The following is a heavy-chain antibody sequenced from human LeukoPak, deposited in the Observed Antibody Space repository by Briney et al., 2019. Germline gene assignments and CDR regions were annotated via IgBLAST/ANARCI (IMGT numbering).Heavy chain of an antibody. D-gene: IGHD1-26*01. CDR3: ARATNFYYYYGMDV. CDR1: GYTFTSYY. Sequence: ASVKVSCKTSGYTFTSYYIHWVRQAPGQGLEWMGIINPSSGATNYAQKFQCRVTMTRDTSTSTVYMELSSQRSEDTAVYYCARATNFYYYYGMDVCGQGTTVTVSS. V-gene: IGHV1-46*01. CDR2: INPSSGAT. J-gene: IGHJ6*02.